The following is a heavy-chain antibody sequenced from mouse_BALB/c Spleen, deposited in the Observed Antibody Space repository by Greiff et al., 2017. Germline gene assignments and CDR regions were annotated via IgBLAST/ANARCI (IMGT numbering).Heavy chain of an antibody. CDR3: AKSYYGSSVYFDY. CDR1: GFTFSSFG. V-gene: IGHV5-17*02. Sequence: EVQGVESGGGLVQPGGSRKLSCAASGFTFSSFGMHWVRQAPEKGLEWVAYISSGSSTIYYADTVKGRFTISRDNPKNTLFLQMTSLRSEDTAMYYCAKSYYGSSVYFDYWGQGTTLTVSS. CDR2: ISSGSSTI. J-gene: IGHJ2*01. D-gene: IGHD1-1*01.